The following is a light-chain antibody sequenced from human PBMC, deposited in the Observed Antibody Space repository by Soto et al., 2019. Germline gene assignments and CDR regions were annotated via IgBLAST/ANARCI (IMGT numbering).Light chain of an antibody. CDR2: AAS. J-gene: IGKJ1*01. V-gene: IGKV1-39*01. CDR1: QYITTY. Sequence: DVQMAQSPSSLSASVGDRVTITCRASQYITTYLNWYQQKPGKAPKPLIYAASILQSGVPSRFSGRGSGTDFTLTISGLEAEDFATYYCQHSYSNVWTFGQGTRVEVK. CDR3: QHSYSNVWT.